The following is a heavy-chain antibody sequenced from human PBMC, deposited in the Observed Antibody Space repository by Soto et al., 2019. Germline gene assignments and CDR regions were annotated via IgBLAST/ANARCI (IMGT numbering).Heavy chain of an antibody. J-gene: IGHJ4*02. CDR3: ARRSESPNYYGDYDY. V-gene: IGHV4-39*01. Sequence: SETLSLTCTVSGGSISSSSYYWGWIRQPPGKGLEWIGSIYYSGSTYYNPSLKSRVTISVDTSKNQFSLKLSSVTAADTAVYYCARRSESPNYYGDYDYWGQGTLVTVSS. D-gene: IGHD4-17*01. CDR2: IYYSGST. CDR1: GGSISSSSYY.